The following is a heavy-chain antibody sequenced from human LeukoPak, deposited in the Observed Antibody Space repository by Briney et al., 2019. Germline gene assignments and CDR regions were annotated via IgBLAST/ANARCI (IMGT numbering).Heavy chain of an antibody. D-gene: IGHD5-24*01. CDR1: GYSITNAYY. J-gene: IGHJ4*02. CDR2: IYHSGST. Sequence: SETLSLTCTVSGYSITNAYYWGWIRQPPGKGLEWIGSIYHSGSTYYNPSLKSRVTISVDTSKNQFSLKLSSVTAADTAVYYCARESRDGYNLDYWGQGTLVTVSS. CDR3: ARESRDGYNLDY. V-gene: IGHV4-38-2*02.